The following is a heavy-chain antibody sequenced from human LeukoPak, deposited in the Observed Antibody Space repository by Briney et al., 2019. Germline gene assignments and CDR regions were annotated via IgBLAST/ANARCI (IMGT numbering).Heavy chain of an antibody. V-gene: IGHV3-11*06. CDR1: GFTFSDYY. CDR3: ARDREVRGVNAFDI. CDR2: ISSGSSYT. J-gene: IGHJ3*02. Sequence: GGSLRHYCAASGFTFSDYYMSWIRQAPGKGLDWVSYISSGSSYTNYADSVKGRFTISRDNSKNTLYLQMNSLRAEDTAVYYCARDREVRGVNAFDIWGQGTMVTVSS. D-gene: IGHD3-10*01.